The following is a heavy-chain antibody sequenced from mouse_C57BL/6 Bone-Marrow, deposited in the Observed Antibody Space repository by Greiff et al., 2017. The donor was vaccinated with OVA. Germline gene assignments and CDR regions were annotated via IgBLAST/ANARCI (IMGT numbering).Heavy chain of an antibody. J-gene: IGHJ4*01. CDR2: IYPRSGNT. V-gene: IGHV1-81*01. Sequence: QVHVKQSGAELARPGASVKLSCKASGYTFTSYGISWVKQRTGQGLEWIGEIYPRSGNTYYNEKFKGKATLTADKSSSTAYMELRSLTSEDSAVYFCARRGYYEYYYAMDYWGQGTSVTVSS. CDR1: GYTFTSYG. D-gene: IGHD2-4*01. CDR3: ARRGYYEYYYAMDY.